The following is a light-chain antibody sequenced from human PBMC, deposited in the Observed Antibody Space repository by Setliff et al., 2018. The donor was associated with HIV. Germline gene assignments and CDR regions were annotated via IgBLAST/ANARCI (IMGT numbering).Light chain of an antibody. CDR1: SSDVGSYNY. V-gene: IGLV2-14*03. J-gene: IGLJ1*01. CDR2: DVS. Sequence: SPGQSVTFSCTGSSSDVGSYNYVSWYQQHPGKAPKLMIYDVSNRPSGVSNRFSGSKSGNTASLTISGLQAEDEADYYCSSYTSTSTLCVFGTGTKVTVL. CDR3: SSYTSTSTLCV.